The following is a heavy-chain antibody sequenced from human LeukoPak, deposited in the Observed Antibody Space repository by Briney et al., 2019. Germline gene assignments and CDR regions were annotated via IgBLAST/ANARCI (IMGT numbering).Heavy chain of an antibody. CDR1: GGSISSSSYY. V-gene: IGHV4-39*07. D-gene: IGHD3-10*01. Sequence: SETLSLTCTVSGGSISSSSYYWGWIRQPPGKGLEWIGSIYFSGSTYYNPSLKSRVTISVDTSKNQFSLKLSSVTAADTAVYYCARAITMVRGVRWGFDYWGQGTLVTVSS. CDR2: IYFSGST. CDR3: ARAITMVRGVRWGFDY. J-gene: IGHJ4*02.